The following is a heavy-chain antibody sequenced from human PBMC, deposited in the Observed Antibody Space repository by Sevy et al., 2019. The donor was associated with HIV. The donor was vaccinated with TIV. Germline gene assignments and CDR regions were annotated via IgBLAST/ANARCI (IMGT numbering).Heavy chain of an antibody. D-gene: IGHD3-22*01. J-gene: IGHJ3*01. V-gene: IGHV3-7*03. Sequence: GGSLRLSCAASSGFTFSSYWMSWVRQAPGKGLEWVANIKQDGIVKHNVDSVRGRFTISRDNAKNSLYLQMNRLRVEDTAVYYCARGTYYYDSTGYYHDVFDVWGQGTMVTVSS. CDR3: ARGTYYYDSTGYYHDVFDV. CDR2: IKQDGIVK. CDR1: SGFTFSSYW.